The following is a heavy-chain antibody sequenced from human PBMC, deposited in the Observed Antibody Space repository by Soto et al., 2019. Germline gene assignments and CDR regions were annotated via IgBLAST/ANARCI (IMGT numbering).Heavy chain of an antibody. D-gene: IGHD3-3*01. V-gene: IGHV4-59*01. Sequence: QVQLQESGPGLVKPSETLSLTCTVSGGSISSYYWSWIRQSPGKGLEWIGYMYYSGSTNYNPSLQTRVNISIDPSRNQFSLKLSSVTAAETAVYYCARGTFGVVKDWGQGTLVTVSS. CDR2: MYYSGST. CDR3: ARGTFGVVKD. CDR1: GGSISSYY. J-gene: IGHJ4*02.